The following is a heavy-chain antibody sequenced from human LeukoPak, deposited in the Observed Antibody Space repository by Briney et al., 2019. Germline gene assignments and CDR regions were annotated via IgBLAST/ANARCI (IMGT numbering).Heavy chain of an antibody. Sequence: SETLSLTCAVYGGSFSGYYWSWIRQPPGKGLEWIGEMNHSGSTNYNPSLKSRVTISVDTSKNQFSLKLSSVTAADTAVYYCARDLVEYCSGGSCSRFDYWGQGTLVTVSS. CDR3: ARDLVEYCSGGSCSRFDY. D-gene: IGHD2-15*01. V-gene: IGHV4-34*01. CDR2: MNHSGST. J-gene: IGHJ4*02. CDR1: GGSFSGYY.